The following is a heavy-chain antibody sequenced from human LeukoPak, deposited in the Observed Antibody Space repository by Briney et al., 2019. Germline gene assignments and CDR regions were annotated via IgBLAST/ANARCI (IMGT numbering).Heavy chain of an antibody. Sequence: PSETLSLTCTVSGGSISSGGYYWSWIRQHPGKGLEWIGYIYYSGSTYYNPSLKSRVTISVDTSKNQFSLKLSSVTAADTAAYYCARDRLWFGELILAFDIWGQGTMVTVSS. J-gene: IGHJ3*02. D-gene: IGHD3-10*01. V-gene: IGHV4-31*03. CDR2: IYYSGST. CDR1: GGSISSGGYY. CDR3: ARDRLWFGELILAFDI.